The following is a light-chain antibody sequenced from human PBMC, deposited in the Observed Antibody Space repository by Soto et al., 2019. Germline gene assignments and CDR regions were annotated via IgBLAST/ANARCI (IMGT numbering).Light chain of an antibody. CDR3: SSYTGSSTLVV. CDR1: SSDVGGFNY. V-gene: IGLV2-14*01. Sequence: QSALTQPASVSGSPGQSITLSCTGTSSDVGGFNYVSWYQQHPGKAPKLIIYEVSNRPSGVSNRFSASKSGNTPSLTISGLQAGDEADYYCSSYTGSSTLVVFGGGTKLTVL. J-gene: IGLJ2*01. CDR2: EVS.